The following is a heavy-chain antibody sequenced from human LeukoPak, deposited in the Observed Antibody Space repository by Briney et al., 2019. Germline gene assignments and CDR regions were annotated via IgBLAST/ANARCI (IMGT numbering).Heavy chain of an antibody. CDR2: INPNSGGT. J-gene: IGHJ4*02. D-gene: IGHD3-22*01. CDR1: GYTFTGYY. Sequence: ASVKVSCKASGYTFTGYYMHWVRQAPGQGLEWMGWINPNSGGTNYAQKFQGRVTMTRDTSISTAYMELSRLRSDDTAVYYCVRSGSGYYFIDYWGLGTLVTVSS. V-gene: IGHV1-2*02. CDR3: VRSGSGYYFIDY.